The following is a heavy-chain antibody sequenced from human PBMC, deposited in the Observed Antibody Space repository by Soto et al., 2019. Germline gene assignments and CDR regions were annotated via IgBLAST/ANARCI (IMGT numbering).Heavy chain of an antibody. CDR2: ISSSGDAT. CDR1: GFTFSTYA. D-gene: IGHD3-3*01. J-gene: IGHJ6*02. Sequence: GGSLRLSCAASGFTFSTYAMTWVRQAPGKGLEWVSIISSSGDATYYVDSVKGRFTISRDNSRNTLNLQMNSLRAEDTAVYYCAKNGDFWSWGVDVWGQGTTVTVSS. V-gene: IGHV3-23*01. CDR3: AKNGDFWSWGVDV.